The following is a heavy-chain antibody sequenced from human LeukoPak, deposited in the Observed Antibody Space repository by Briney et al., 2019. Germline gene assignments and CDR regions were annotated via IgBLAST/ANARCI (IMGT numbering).Heavy chain of an antibody. Sequence: GESLKISCQGSGYSLTNYWIAWVRQMPGKGLEWVGIINPDDSDTRYSPSFQGQATISADKSTSNAYVQWSSLKASDTAMYYCARQFSASNFDYWGQGTLVTVSS. D-gene: IGHD2-15*01. V-gene: IGHV5-51*01. J-gene: IGHJ4*02. CDR1: GYSLTNYW. CDR3: ARQFSASNFDY. CDR2: INPDDSDT.